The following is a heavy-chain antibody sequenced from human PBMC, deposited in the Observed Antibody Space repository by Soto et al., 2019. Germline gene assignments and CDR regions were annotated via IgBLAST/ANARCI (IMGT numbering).Heavy chain of an antibody. Sequence: QLQLQESGSGLVKPSQTLSLTCAVSGGSISSGGYSWTWIRQPPGKGLEWLGYIYDSGTTYYNPSLKSRFPISVDRSKNQFSLKLSSVTAADTAVYYCARAHYGDYGYGMDVWGQGTTVTVSS. CDR2: IYDSGTT. V-gene: IGHV4-30-2*01. D-gene: IGHD4-17*01. CDR1: GGSISSGGYS. J-gene: IGHJ6*02. CDR3: ARAHYGDYGYGMDV.